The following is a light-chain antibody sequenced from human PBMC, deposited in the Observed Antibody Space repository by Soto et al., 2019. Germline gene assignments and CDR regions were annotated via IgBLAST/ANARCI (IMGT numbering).Light chain of an antibody. CDR1: SNDVGRYNL. J-gene: IGLJ3*02. CDR2: EAT. V-gene: IGLV2-23*01. Sequence: QSALTQPASVSGSPEQSITISCTGTSNDVGRYNLVSWYQQHPGKAPKVMIYEATKRPSGVPDRFSGSKSGNTASLTVSGLQAEDEADYFCSSHGGGNNWGVFGGGTKLTVL. CDR3: SSHGGGNNWGV.